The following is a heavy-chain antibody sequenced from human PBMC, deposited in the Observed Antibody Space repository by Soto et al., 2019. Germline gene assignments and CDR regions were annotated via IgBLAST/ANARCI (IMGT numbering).Heavy chain of an antibody. J-gene: IGHJ4*02. CDR3: ARRGRHTAMAFN. CDR1: GYSFTSYW. D-gene: IGHD5-18*01. Sequence: GESLKISCKGSGYSFTSYWISWVRQMPGKGLEWMGRIDPSDSYTNYSPSFQGHVTISADKSISTAYLQWSSLKASDTAMYYCARRGRHTAMAFNWGQGTLVTVS. V-gene: IGHV5-10-1*01. CDR2: IDPSDSYT.